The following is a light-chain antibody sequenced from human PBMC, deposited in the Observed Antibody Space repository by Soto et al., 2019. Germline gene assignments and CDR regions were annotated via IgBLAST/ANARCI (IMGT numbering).Light chain of an antibody. V-gene: IGLV2-14*03. CDR2: DVS. CDR3: SSYRASSTL. J-gene: IGLJ2*01. Sequence: QSALTQPASVSGSPGQSITISCTGSSSDIGGYNYVSWYQQHPGKAPKLLIYDVSYRPSGISDRFSGSKSGNTASLTISGLQPDDEADYYCSSYRASSTLFGGGTKLTVL. CDR1: SSDIGGYNY.